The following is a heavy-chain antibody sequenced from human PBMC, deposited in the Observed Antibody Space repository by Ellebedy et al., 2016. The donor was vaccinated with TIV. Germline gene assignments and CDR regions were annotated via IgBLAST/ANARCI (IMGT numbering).Heavy chain of an antibody. D-gene: IGHD3-22*01. CDR2: INPNSGGT. Sequence: AASVKVSCKASGYTFTGYYMHWVRQAPGQGLEWMGWINPNSGGTNYAQKFQGWVTMTRDTSISTAYMELSRLRSDDTAVYYCARGEIAYYDSSGYGGDAFDIWGQGTMVTVSS. CDR1: GYTFTGYY. J-gene: IGHJ3*02. V-gene: IGHV1-2*04. CDR3: ARGEIAYYDSSGYGGDAFDI.